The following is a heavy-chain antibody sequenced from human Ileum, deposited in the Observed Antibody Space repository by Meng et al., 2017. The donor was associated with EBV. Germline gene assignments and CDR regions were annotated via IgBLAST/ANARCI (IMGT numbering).Heavy chain of an antibody. D-gene: IGHD3-10*01. CDR1: GGSFVGLS. CDR3: ARGNKVSDRGFDY. Sequence: HWGDRLVEPSETRVLSRAVYGGSFVGLSWSWVRQPPGKGLGGIGEINHSGSTNYHPSPQGRVHLSVDPSKNQFSLKLSSVTAADTAVYYCARGNKVSDRGFDYWGQGTLVTVSS. J-gene: IGHJ4*02. V-gene: IGHV4-34*01. CDR2: INHSGST.